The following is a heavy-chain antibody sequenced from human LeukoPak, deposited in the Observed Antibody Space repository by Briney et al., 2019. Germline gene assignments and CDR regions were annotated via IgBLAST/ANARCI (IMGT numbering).Heavy chain of an antibody. CDR1: GFTFNTYS. Sequence: QPGGSLRLSGEASGFTFNTYSMNWVRQAPGKGLEWVSYITGNSHTIYYADSVKGRFTISRDNAKNSLHLQMNSLRAEDTAVYYCARDMGIVTGYYVDYWGQGTLVTVSS. J-gene: IGHJ4*02. D-gene: IGHD3-9*01. V-gene: IGHV3-48*01. CDR3: ARDMGIVTGYYVDY. CDR2: ITGNSHTI.